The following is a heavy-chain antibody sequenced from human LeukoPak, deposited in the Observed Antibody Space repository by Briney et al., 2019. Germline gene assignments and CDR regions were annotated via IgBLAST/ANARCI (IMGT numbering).Heavy chain of an antibody. V-gene: IGHV4-38-2*01. D-gene: IGHD3-10*01. CDR3: ARQEYYYGSGSYYPFDY. CDR2: IYHSGSA. Sequence: SETLSLTCAVSGYSISSGYYWGWIRQPSGKGLEWIGSIYHSGSAYYNPSLKSRVTISVDTSKNQFSLKLSSVTAADTAVYYCARQEYYYGSGSYYPFDYWGQGTLVTVSS. CDR1: GYSISSGYY. J-gene: IGHJ4*02.